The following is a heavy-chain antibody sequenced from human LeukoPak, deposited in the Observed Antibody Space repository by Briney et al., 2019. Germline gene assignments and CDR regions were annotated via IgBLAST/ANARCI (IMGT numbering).Heavy chain of an antibody. Sequence: ASVKVSCKASGYTFTSYDINWVRQATGQGLEWMGWMNPNSGNTGYAQKFQGRVTITRNTSISTAYMELSSLRSEDTAVYYCARGKDIVVVPAAHYYCYMDVWGKGTTVTVSS. CDR2: MNPNSGNT. V-gene: IGHV1-8*03. CDR1: GYTFTSYD. J-gene: IGHJ6*03. CDR3: ARGKDIVVVPAAHYYCYMDV. D-gene: IGHD2-2*01.